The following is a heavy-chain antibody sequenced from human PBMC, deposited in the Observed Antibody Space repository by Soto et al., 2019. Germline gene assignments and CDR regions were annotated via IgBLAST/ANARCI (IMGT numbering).Heavy chain of an antibody. Sequence: GGSLRLSCAASGFTFSTYSMNWVRQTPGKGLEWVSYISSRSGPIYYADSVKGRFTISRDNAKNSLYLQMNSLRAEDTAVYYCARANPFSSSYYYFDYWGQGTLVTVSS. CDR1: GFTFSTYS. CDR2: ISSRSGPI. D-gene: IGHD6-13*01. V-gene: IGHV3-48*01. J-gene: IGHJ4*02. CDR3: ARANPFSSSYYYFDY.